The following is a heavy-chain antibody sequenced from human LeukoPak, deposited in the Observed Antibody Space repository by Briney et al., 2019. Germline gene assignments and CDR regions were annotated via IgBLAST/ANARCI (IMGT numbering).Heavy chain of an antibody. Sequence: GGSLRLSCAASGFTFSSYVMHWVRQAPGKGLEWVAVISYDGSNKYYADSVKGRFTISRDNSKNTLYLQMSSLRAEDTAVYYCVKPHDYGGNSYYFDYWGQGTLVTVSS. CDR2: ISYDGSNK. CDR3: VKPHDYGGNSYYFDY. J-gene: IGHJ4*02. D-gene: IGHD4-23*01. V-gene: IGHV3-30-3*02. CDR1: GFTFSSYV.